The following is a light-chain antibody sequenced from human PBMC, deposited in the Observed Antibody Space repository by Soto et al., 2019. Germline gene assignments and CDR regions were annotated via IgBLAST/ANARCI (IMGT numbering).Light chain of an antibody. J-gene: IGKJ1*01. CDR1: QSISTW. CDR3: QQYNSYPWT. Sequence: DIQMTQSPSTVSASVGDGVTITCRASQSISTWLAWYQQKPGKAPKLLIYDVSSLESGVPSRFSGSGSGTEFTLAISSLQPDDFATYYCQQYNSYPWTFGQGTKVDIK. V-gene: IGKV1-5*01. CDR2: DVS.